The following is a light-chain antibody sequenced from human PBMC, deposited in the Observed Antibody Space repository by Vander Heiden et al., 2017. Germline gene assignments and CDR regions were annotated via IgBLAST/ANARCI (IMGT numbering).Light chain of an antibody. Sequence: DIVLTQSPGTLSLSPGERATLSCRASQSVSFFLAWYQHKPGQAPRLLIHGASTRATGLPDRFSGSGSGTDFTLTISRLEPEDFAVYYCQQDSASPRTLGQGTRVDIK. CDR1: QSVSFF. J-gene: IGKJ1*01. CDR3: QQDSASPRT. V-gene: IGKV3-20*01. CDR2: GAS.